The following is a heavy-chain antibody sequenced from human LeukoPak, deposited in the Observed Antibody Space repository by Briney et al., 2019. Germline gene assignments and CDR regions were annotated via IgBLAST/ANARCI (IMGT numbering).Heavy chain of an antibody. CDR1: GFTFDDYA. CDR2: ISWNSGSI. D-gene: IGHD3-10*01. V-gene: IGHV3-9*03. Sequence: GRSLRLSCAASGFTFDDYAMHWVRQAPGKGLEWVSGISWNSGSIGYADSVKGRFTISRDNAKNSLYLQMNSLRAEDMALYYCGKDIRPSLWFGESAFDYWGQGTLVTVSS. CDR3: GKDIRPSLWFGESAFDY. J-gene: IGHJ4*02.